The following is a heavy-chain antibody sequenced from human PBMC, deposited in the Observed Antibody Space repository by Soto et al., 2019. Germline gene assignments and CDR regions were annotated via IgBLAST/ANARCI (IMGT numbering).Heavy chain of an antibody. V-gene: IGHV4-34*01. CDR2: INHSGST. Sequence: PSETLSLTCAVYGGSFSGYYWSWIRQPPGKGLEWIGEINHSGSTNYNPSLKSRVTISVDTSQNQFSLKLSSVTAADTAVYYCARHHRRYCSSTSCYPTGFGESPFDYWGQGTLVTVSS. CDR3: ARHHRRYCSSTSCYPTGFGESPFDY. J-gene: IGHJ4*02. CDR1: GGSFSGYY. D-gene: IGHD2-2*01.